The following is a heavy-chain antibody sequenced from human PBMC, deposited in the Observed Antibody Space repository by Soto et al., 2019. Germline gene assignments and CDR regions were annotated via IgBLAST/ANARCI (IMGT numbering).Heavy chain of an antibody. D-gene: IGHD3-10*01. CDR3: ARFNWGYYGSGSLFDY. Sequence: SVKVSCKASGGTFSSYAISWVRQAPGQGLEWMGGIIPIFGTANYAQKFQGRVTITADESTSTAYMELSSLRSEDTAVYYCARFNWGYYGSGSLFDYWGQGTLVTGSS. J-gene: IGHJ4*02. CDR2: IIPIFGTA. V-gene: IGHV1-69*13. CDR1: GGTFSSYA.